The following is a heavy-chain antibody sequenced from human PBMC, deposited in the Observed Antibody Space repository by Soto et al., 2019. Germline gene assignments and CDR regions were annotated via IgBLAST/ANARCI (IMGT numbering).Heavy chain of an antibody. D-gene: IGHD2-2*01. J-gene: IGHJ4*02. V-gene: IGHV4-28*01. CDR1: GYSISSSNW. CDR2: IYYSGST. Sequence: QVQLQESGPGLVKPSDTLSLTCAVSGYSISSSNWWGWIRQPPGKGLEWIGYIYYSGSTYYNPSLKGTGLTSVGTSKNQFSLKLSSVTAVDTAVYYCARSLGGVLVPANWGQGTLVTVSS. CDR3: ARSLGGVLVPAN.